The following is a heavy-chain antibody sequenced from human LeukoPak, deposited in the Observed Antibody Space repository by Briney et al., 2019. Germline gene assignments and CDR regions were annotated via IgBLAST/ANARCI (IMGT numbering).Heavy chain of an antibody. CDR3: AKKVELLDALDI. CDR2: VNPNSGGT. Sequence: ASVKVSCKASGYTFIDYYMHWVRQAPGQGLEWMGWVNPNSGGTNYAQKFEGRVTMTRDTSISTAYMELSRLRSDDTAVYYCAKKVELLDALDIWGQGTMVTVSS. D-gene: IGHD1-7*01. CDR1: GYTFIDYY. V-gene: IGHV1-2*02. J-gene: IGHJ3*02.